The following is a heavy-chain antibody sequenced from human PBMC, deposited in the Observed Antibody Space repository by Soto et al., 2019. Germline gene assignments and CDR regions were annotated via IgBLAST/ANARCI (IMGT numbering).Heavy chain of an antibody. CDR3: ARHEDHPRNGHYVDY. D-gene: IGHD2-8*01. CDR1: GYSFTSYW. V-gene: IGHV5-51*01. Sequence: GESLKISCKGSGYSFTSYWIGWVRQMPGKGLEWMGIIYPGDSDTRYSPSFQGQVTISADKSISTAYLQWSSLKASDTAMYYCARHEDHPRNGHYVDYWGQGTLVTVSS. CDR2: IYPGDSDT. J-gene: IGHJ4*02.